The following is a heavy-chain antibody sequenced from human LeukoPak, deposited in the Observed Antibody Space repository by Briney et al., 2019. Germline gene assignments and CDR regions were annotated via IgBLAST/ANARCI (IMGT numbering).Heavy chain of an antibody. J-gene: IGHJ4*02. D-gene: IGHD3-22*01. CDR3: ASAVVTTGVDS. V-gene: IGHV1-2*02. CDR2: INPNSGGT. CDR1: GYTFTGYY. Sequence: ASLKVSCKASGYTFTGYYMHWVRQAPGQGLEWMGWINPNSGGTDYSRKFQGRVTMTRDTSISTAYMELSSLRSDDTAVYYCASAVVTTGVDSWGQGTLVTVSS.